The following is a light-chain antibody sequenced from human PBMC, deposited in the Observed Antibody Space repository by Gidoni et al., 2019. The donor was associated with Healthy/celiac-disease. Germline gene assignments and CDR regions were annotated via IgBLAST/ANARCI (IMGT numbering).Light chain of an antibody. CDR3: KQYSSYSWT. V-gene: IGKV1-5*03. Sequence: DIQMTQSPPTLSAFVGDRVTITCRASQSISSWLAWYQQKPGQAPKLLISKASTLASGVPSRFSGSGAGTEFALTISSLQPDDFATYYCKQYSSYSWTFGQGTKVEIK. CDR1: QSISSW. J-gene: IGKJ1*01. CDR2: KAS.